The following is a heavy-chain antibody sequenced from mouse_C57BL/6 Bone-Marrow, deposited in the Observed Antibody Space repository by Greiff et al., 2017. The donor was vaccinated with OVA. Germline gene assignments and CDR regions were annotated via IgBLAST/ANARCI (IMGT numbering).Heavy chain of an antibody. Sequence: EVQVVESGGGLVQPGGSLKLSCAASGFTFSDFYMYWIRQTPGKRLEWVAYISNGGGSTYYPDTVKGRFTISRDNAKNTLYLQMSRLKSEDTAMYYCARLDAMDFGGQGTAVTVSS. CDR2: ISNGGGST. CDR1: GFTFSDFY. V-gene: IGHV5-12*01. J-gene: IGHJ4*01. CDR3: ARLDAMDF.